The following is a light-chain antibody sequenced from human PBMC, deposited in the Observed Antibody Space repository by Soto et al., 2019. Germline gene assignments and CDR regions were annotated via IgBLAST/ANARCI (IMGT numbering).Light chain of an antibody. CDR2: AAS. Sequence: EIILTQSPATVSVSPWERVALSCRASQSVSSNLAWYQQKPGQAPRLLIYAASSRATGIPDRFSGGGSGTDFTLTISRLEPEDFAVYYCQQCGSSPWTFGQGTKVDIK. CDR1: QSVSSN. CDR3: QQCGSSPWT. J-gene: IGKJ1*01. V-gene: IGKV3-20*01.